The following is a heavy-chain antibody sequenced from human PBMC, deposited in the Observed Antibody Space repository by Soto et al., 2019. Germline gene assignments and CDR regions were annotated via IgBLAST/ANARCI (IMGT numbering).Heavy chain of an antibody. CDR3: AIRGDSSGWFPGTRYRYFDL. V-gene: IGHV1-69*12. J-gene: IGHJ2*01. CDR2: IIPIFGTA. Sequence: QVQLVQSGAEVKKPGSSVKVSCKASGGTFSSYAISWVRQAPGQGLEWMGGIIPIFGTANYAQKFQGRVTINAEESTSTAYRELSSMGSEDTAVYYCAIRGDSSGWFPGTRYRYFDLWGRGTLVTVYS. CDR1: GGTFSSYA. D-gene: IGHD6-19*01.